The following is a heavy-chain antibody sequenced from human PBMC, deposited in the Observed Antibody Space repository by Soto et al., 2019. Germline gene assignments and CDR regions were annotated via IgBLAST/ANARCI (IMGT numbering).Heavy chain of an antibody. Sequence: EVQLLESGGGLVQPGGSLRLSCAASGFTFSSYAMSWVRQAPGKGLEWVSSINGSGGNAYYADSVKGRFSISRDNSKNTLRLQMNSLRADDTAVYYCAKDGASGSYPPYYYFGMGVWGQGTTVTVSS. V-gene: IGHV3-23*01. CDR3: AKDGASGSYPPYYYFGMGV. CDR1: GFTFSSYA. CDR2: INGSGGNA. J-gene: IGHJ6*02. D-gene: IGHD1-26*01.